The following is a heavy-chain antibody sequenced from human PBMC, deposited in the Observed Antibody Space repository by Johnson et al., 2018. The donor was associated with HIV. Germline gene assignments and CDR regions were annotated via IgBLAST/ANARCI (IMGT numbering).Heavy chain of an antibody. D-gene: IGHD1-26*01. J-gene: IGHJ3*02. CDR3: AKDLSGSYRSDAFDI. CDR1: GFTFSSYA. V-gene: IGHV3-30-3*01. CDR2: ISYDGSNK. Sequence: HVQLVESGGGVVQPGGSLRLSCAASGFTFSSYAMHWVRQAPGKGLEWVAVISYDGSNKYYADSVKGRFTISRDNSKNTLYLQMNSLRAEDTAVYYCAKDLSGSYRSDAFDIWGQGTMVTVSS.